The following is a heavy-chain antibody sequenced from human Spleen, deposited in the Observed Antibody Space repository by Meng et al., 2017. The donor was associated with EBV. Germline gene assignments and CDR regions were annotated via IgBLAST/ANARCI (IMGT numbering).Heavy chain of an antibody. CDR2: HYRSGST. J-gene: IGHJ4*02. D-gene: IGHD5-12*01. CDR1: AAPRPGSNL. V-gene: IGHV4-4*02. Sequence: PQRSGTDRGTPTATLTLPAPGPAAPRPGSNLGSWFRQTPGGGLECIGKHYRSGSTTYNPSLKSPVTTSGDKSNNQFSLKLSSVTAADTALYYCARFRRGGGIVATIYDYFDYWGQGTLVTVSS. CDR3: ARFRRGGGIVATIYDYFDY.